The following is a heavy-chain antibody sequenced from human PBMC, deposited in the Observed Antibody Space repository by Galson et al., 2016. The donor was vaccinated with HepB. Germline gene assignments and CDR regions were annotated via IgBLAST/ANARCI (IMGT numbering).Heavy chain of an antibody. CDR2: VSGSGGST. J-gene: IGHJ6*02. V-gene: IGHV3-23*01. CDR1: GFTFSSYG. CDR3: ARGDDYYSGMDV. Sequence: SLRLSCAASGFTFSSYGMSWVRQAPGKGLEWVSAVSGSGGSTYYADSVKGRFTISRDNSKNTLYLQMNSLRAGDTAVYYCARGDDYYSGMDVWGQGTTVTVSS.